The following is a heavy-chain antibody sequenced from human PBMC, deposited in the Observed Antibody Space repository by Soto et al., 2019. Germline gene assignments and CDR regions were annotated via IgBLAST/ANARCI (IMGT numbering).Heavy chain of an antibody. CDR1: GFSLSSDAVG. D-gene: IGHD6-19*01. V-gene: IGHV2-5*01. CDR2: IYWNDDN. CDR3: AHCSGWLSDY. Sequence: QITLKESGPTLLKPTQTLTLTCTFSGFSLSSDAVGVNWIRQTPGKALEWLELIYWNDDNHYMPSLRSRITVTKDTSKNPVVLTMTTMDPVDTATYYCAHCSGWLSDYWGQGILVTVSS. J-gene: IGHJ4*02.